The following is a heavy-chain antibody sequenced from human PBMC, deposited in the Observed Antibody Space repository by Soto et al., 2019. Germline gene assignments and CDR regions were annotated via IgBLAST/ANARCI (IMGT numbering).Heavy chain of an antibody. CDR1: GFSLSTSGVG. CDR2: IYWNDDK. J-gene: IGHJ4*02. CDR3: VNSQGQYYFDY. D-gene: IGHD1-1*01. V-gene: IGHV2-5*01. Sequence: QITLKESGPPLVKPTQTLTLTCTFSGFSLSTSGVGVGWIRQPPGKALEWLALIYWNDDKRYSPSLKSRLTITKDTSKNQVVLTMTNMDPVDTATYYCVNSQGQYYFDYWGQGTLVTVSS.